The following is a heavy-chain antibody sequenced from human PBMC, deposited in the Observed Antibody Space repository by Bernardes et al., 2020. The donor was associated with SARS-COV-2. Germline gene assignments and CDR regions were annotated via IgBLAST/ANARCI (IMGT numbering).Heavy chain of an antibody. V-gene: IGHV2-5*01. D-gene: IGHD3-10*01. J-gene: IGHJ5*02. Sequence: SGPTLVKPTQTLTLPCTFSGFSLDSGAVGVGWIRQPPGKALEWLAMLYGNDNKHYSPSLKNRLTIAKDTSNNQVVFTMTNMDPADTGTYYCAPRPSYLPHGWFDPWGQGSLVTVSS. CDR3: APRPSYLPHGWFDP. CDR1: GFSLDSGAVG. CDR2: LYGNDNK.